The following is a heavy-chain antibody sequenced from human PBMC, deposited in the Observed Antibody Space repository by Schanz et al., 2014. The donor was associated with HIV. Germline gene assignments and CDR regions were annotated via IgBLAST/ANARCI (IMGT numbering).Heavy chain of an antibody. CDR2: ISGSGGTT. D-gene: IGHD6-13*01. Sequence: EVQLVESGGALVKPGGSLRLSCTASGFSFNDVWMSWVRQAPGKGLEWVSAISGSGGTTYYADSVKGRFTISRDNSKNTLYLQMNSLRAEDTAVYYCVRDNHDSTRYEGYYYGMDVWGQGTTVTVSS. CDR1: GFSFNDVW. J-gene: IGHJ6*02. CDR3: VRDNHDSTRYEGYYYGMDV. V-gene: IGHV3-23*04.